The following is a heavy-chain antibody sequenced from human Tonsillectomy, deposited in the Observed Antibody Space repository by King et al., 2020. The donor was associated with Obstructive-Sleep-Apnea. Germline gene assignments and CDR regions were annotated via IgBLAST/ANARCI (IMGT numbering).Heavy chain of an antibody. Sequence: QLQESGPGLVKPSETLSLTCTVSGGSPNIYYWSWIRQPAGKGLEWIGRIYTSGSTNYNPSLKGRVTMSVDTSKTQFSLKLGSVTAADTAVYYCAGEFSIWGQGTKVTVSS. CDR3: AGEFSI. CDR2: IYTSGST. V-gene: IGHV4-4*07. CDR1: GGSPNIYY. J-gene: IGHJ3*02.